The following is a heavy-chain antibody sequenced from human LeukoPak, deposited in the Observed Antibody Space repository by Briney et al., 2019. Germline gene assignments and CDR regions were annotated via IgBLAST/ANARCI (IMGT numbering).Heavy chain of an antibody. Sequence: PSETLSLTCTVSGGSISNYYWSWLRQPPGEGLEWMGYIYNGGNNDYHPFLKSRVTISVDTSKNQFSLKLNSVTAADTAVYYCARDREFGYWGQGTLVTVSS. CDR2: IYNGGNN. D-gene: IGHD3-10*01. J-gene: IGHJ4*02. V-gene: IGHV4-59*01. CDR1: GGSISNYY. CDR3: ARDREFGY.